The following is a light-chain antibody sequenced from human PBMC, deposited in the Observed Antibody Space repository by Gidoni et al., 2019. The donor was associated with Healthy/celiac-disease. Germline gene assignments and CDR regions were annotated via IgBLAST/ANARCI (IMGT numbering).Light chain of an antibody. CDR2: RNN. V-gene: IGLV1-47*01. CDR1: SSNIGSNY. CDR3: AAWDDSLSGPV. J-gene: IGLJ2*01. Sequence: QSVLTQPPSGSGTPGQRVTISCSGSSSNIGSNYVYWYQQLPGTAPKLLIYRNNQRPSGVPDRFSGSKSGTSASLAISGRRSEDEADYYCAAWDDSLSGPVFGGGTKLTVL.